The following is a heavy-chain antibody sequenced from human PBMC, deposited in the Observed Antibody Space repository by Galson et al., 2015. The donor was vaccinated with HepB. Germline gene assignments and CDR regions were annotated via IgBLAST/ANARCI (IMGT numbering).Heavy chain of an antibody. CDR2: IKSKTDGGTT. Sequence: SLRLSCAASGFTFSNAWMSWVRQAPGKGLEWVGRIKSKTDGGTTDYAAPVKGRFTISRDDSKNTLYLQMNSLKTEDTAVYYCTTDPSNSLLTAYYFDYWGQGTLVTVSS. CDR1: GFTFSNAW. CDR3: TTDPSNSLLTAYYFDY. J-gene: IGHJ4*02. D-gene: IGHD1/OR15-1a*01. V-gene: IGHV3-15*01.